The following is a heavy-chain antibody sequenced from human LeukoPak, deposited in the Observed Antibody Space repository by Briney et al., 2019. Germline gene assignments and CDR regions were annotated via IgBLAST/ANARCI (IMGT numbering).Heavy chain of an antibody. V-gene: IGHV3-23*01. CDR2: ISGSGGST. CDR1: GLTFSSYA. D-gene: IGHD3-16*01. CDR3: ARESQGGGISLDY. J-gene: IGHJ4*02. Sequence: PGGSLRLSCAASGLTFSSYAMSWVRQAPGKGLEWVSGISGSGGSTSYADSVKGRFTISRDNSKNTLYLQMNSLRAEDTAVYYCARESQGGGISLDYWGQGTLVTVSS.